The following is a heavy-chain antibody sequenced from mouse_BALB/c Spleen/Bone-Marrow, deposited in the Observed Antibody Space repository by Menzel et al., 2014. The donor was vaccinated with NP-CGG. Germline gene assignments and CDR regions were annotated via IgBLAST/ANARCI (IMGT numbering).Heavy chain of an antibody. J-gene: IGHJ3*01. V-gene: IGHV1-9*01. Sequence: QVQLKHSGAELMKPGASVKISCKATGYTFSTYWIEWVKQRPRHGLEWIGEILPGSGTTNYNEKFKGKATFTADTSSNTAYMQLSSLTSEDSAVYYCARLITTGGFAYWGQGTLVTVSA. CDR3: ARLITTGGFAY. CDR2: ILPGSGTT. D-gene: IGHD2-4*01. CDR1: GYTFSTYW.